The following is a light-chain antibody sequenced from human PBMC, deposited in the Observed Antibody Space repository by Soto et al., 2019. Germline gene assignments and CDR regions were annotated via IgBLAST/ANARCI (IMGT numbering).Light chain of an antibody. Sequence: ETVMTQSPATLSVSPGERATLSCRASQSIRSTLAWFQQKPGQAPRLLIYDASTRATGIPARFSGSGSGTEFTLTISSLQSEDFAVYYCQQYGSSPPYTFGQGTKLEIK. CDR1: QSIRST. CDR3: QQYGSSPPYT. J-gene: IGKJ2*01. V-gene: IGKV3-15*01. CDR2: DAS.